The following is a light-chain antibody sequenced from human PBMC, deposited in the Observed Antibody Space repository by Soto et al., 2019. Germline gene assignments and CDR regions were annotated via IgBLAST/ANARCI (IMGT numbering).Light chain of an antibody. CDR3: ASWDDHLNCPLL. J-gene: IGLJ2*01. CDR1: SSNIGRNS. Sequence: QSVLTQPPSASGTPGQRVTISCSGGSSNIGRNSVSWYQQVPGTAPKLIIFNNNERPSGIPGRFSGSKSGASASLAIVGLQSEDEADYFCASWDDHLNCPLLFGGGTKLTVL. V-gene: IGLV1-44*01. CDR2: NNN.